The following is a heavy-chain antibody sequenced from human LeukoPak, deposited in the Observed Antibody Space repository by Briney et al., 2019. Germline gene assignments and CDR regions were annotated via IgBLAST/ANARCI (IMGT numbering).Heavy chain of an antibody. CDR1: GGSFSGYY. V-gene: IGHV4-34*01. CDR3: ARADDILTGYYLYNWFDP. J-gene: IGHJ5*02. CDR2: INHSGST. Sequence: SETLSLTCAVYGGSFSGYYWSWIRQPPGKGLEWIGEINHSGSTNYNPSLKSRVTISVDTSKNQFSLKLSSVTAADTAVYYCARADDILTGYYLYNWFDPWGQGTLVTVSS. D-gene: IGHD3-9*01.